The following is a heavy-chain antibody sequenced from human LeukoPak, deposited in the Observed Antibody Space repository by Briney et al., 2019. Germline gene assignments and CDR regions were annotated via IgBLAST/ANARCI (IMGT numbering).Heavy chain of an antibody. CDR3: ARGLQDYYDSSGFFDY. CDR1: GFTFRNYS. Sequence: GGSLRLSCAASGFTFRNYSMNWVRQAPGRGLEWASPISRSMSYIYYADSVKGRFTISRDNAKNSLYLQMNSLRAEDTAVYYCARGLQDYYDSSGFFDYWGQGTLVTVSS. J-gene: IGHJ4*02. CDR2: ISRSMSYI. D-gene: IGHD3-22*01. V-gene: IGHV3-21*01.